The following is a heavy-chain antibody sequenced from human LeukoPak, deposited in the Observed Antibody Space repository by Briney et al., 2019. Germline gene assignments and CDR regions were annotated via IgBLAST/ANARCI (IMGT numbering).Heavy chain of an antibody. J-gene: IGHJ4*02. CDR2: IYYTGST. D-gene: IGHD5-18*01. CDR3: ARDLRGYNYVFDS. Sequence: SEILSLTCTVSSGSISTYYWSWIRQSPGKGLEWIGYIYYTGSTNYNPSLKSRVTISLDTPKNQFSLKLSSVTAADTAVYFCARDLRGYNYVFDSWGQGTLVTVSS. V-gene: IGHV4-59*01. CDR1: SGSISTYY.